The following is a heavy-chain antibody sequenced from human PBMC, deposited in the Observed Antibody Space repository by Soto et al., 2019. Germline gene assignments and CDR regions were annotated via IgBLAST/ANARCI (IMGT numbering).Heavy chain of an antibody. V-gene: IGHV1-69*13. CDR2: IIPIFGTA. CDR1: GGTFSSYA. J-gene: IGHJ4*02. CDR3: ANEGSLARENYYDSSGYLAFDY. Sequence: SVKVSCKASGGTFSSYAISWVRQAPGQGLEWMGGIIPIFGTANYAQKFQGRVTITADESTSTAYMELSSLRSEDTAVYYCANEGSLARENYYDSSGYLAFDYWGQGTLVTVSS. D-gene: IGHD3-22*01.